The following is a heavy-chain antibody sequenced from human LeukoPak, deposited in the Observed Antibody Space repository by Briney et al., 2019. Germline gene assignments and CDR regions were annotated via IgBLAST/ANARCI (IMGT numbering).Heavy chain of an antibody. CDR3: ARWEGGSYYDFDY. CDR2: IYYSGST. D-gene: IGHD1-26*01. J-gene: IGHJ4*02. CDR1: GGSISSYY. Sequence: SETLSLTCTVSGGSISSYYWSWIRQPPGKGLEWIGYIYYSGSTNYNPSLKSRVTISVDTSKNQFSLKLSSVTAADTAVYYCARWEGGSYYDFDYWGQGTLVTVSS. V-gene: IGHV4-59*12.